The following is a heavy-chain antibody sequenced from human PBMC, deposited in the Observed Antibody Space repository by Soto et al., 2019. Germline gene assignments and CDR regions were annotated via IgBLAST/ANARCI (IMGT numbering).Heavy chain of an antibody. CDR3: GRGASGSYRLDY. Sequence: EVQLVESGGGLVQPGESLRLSCAASGFTFSSYWMHWVRQAPGKGLVWVSRINRDGSSTNYADSVKGQFTISRDNAKNTLYLQMNSLRAEDTAVYYCGRGASGSYRLDYWGQGTLVTVSS. D-gene: IGHD3-10*01. J-gene: IGHJ4*02. CDR1: GFTFSSYW. V-gene: IGHV3-74*01. CDR2: INRDGSST.